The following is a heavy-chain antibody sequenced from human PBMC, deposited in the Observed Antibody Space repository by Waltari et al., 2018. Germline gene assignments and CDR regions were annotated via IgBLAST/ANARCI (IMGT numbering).Heavy chain of an antibody. CDR3: ARQQGIAVAGDDAFDI. CDR1: GYSISSGYY. Sequence: QVQLQESGPGLVKPSETLSLTCAVSGYSISSGYYWGWIRQPPGKGLEWIGSIYHSGSTYYNPSLKSRVTISVDTSKNQFSLKLSSVTAADTAVYYCARQQGIAVAGDDAFDIWGQGTMVTVSS. CDR2: IYHSGST. V-gene: IGHV4-38-2*01. D-gene: IGHD6-19*01. J-gene: IGHJ3*02.